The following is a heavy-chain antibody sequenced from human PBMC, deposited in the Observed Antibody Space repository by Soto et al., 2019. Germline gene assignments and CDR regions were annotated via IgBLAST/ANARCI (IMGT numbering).Heavy chain of an antibody. Sequence: QVQLVQSGAEVKKPGASVKVSCKASGYTFTSYGISWVHQAPGQGLEWLGWISAYNGKTNYAQKLQRRVTMPTDTSTSTDYLELRGLRSDDTALYYCARDSLMRGSSSWYALDYYYGMDVWGQGTTVTVSS. CDR2: ISAYNGKT. V-gene: IGHV1-18*04. CDR3: ARDSLMRGSSSWYALDYYYGMDV. J-gene: IGHJ6*02. D-gene: IGHD6-13*01. CDR1: GYTFTSYG.